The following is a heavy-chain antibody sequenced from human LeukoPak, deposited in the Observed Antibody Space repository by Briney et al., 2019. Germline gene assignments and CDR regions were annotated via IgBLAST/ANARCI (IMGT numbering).Heavy chain of an antibody. CDR3: ARVLVAGTDGLDI. CDR2: INQDGSEK. Sequence: PGGSLRLSCAASGFTFSSYYMNWVRQTPGKGLEWVANINQDGSEKYYVDSVKGRFTISRDNAKSSLYLQMSSLRAEDTAVYYCARVLVAGTDGLDIWGQGTVVTVSS. D-gene: IGHD2-8*02. J-gene: IGHJ3*02. V-gene: IGHV3-7*01. CDR1: GFTFSSYY.